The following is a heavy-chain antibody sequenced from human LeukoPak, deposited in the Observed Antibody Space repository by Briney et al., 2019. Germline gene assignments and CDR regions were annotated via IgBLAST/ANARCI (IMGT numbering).Heavy chain of an antibody. D-gene: IGHD3-3*01. CDR2: INPNSGGT. CDR1: GYTFTGYY. V-gene: IGHV1-2*02. Sequence: ASVKVSCKASGYTFTGYYMHWVRQAPGQGLEWMGWINPNSGGTNYAQKFQGRVTMTRDTSISTAYMELSRLRPDDTAVYYCARVGVGTLAYYDFWSGFFYWGQGTLVTVSS. J-gene: IGHJ4*02. CDR3: ARVGVGTLAYYDFWSGFFY.